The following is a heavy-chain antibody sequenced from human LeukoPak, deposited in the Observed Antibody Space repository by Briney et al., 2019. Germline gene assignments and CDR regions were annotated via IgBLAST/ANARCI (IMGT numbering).Heavy chain of an antibody. CDR1: GYTFSSYG. V-gene: IGHV1-18*01. Sequence: ASVKVSCKASGYTFSSYGISWVRQAPGQGLEWMGWISAYNGNTDYAQNLQGRVTMTTDTSTSTAYTELRSLRSDDTAVYYCARDLGYCTNGVCPGDYWGQGTLVTVSS. CDR2: ISAYNGNT. J-gene: IGHJ4*02. D-gene: IGHD2-8*01. CDR3: ARDLGYCTNGVCPGDY.